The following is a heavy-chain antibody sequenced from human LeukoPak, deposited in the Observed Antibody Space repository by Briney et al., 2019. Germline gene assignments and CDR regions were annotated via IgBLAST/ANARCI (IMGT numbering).Heavy chain of an antibody. CDR3: AGMKVVVVAATPFRNWFDP. V-gene: IGHV4-34*01. CDR1: GGSFSGYY. Sequence: SETLSLTCAVYGGSFSGYYWSWIRQPPGKGLEWIGEINHSGSTNYNPSLKSRVTISVDTSKNQFSLKLSSVTAADTAVYYCAGMKVVVVAATPFRNWFDPWGQGTLVTVSS. D-gene: IGHD2-15*01. CDR2: INHSGST. J-gene: IGHJ5*02.